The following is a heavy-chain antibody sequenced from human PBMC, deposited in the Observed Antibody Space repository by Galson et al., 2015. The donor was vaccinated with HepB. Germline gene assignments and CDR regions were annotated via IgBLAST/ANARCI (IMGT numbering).Heavy chain of an antibody. Sequence: SVKVSCKASSDTFGTYTLNWVRQAPGQGLEWMGWITADNGYTDYPQKFQGRVTMTTDTPTRTGFLELRSLRSDDTAIYYCARGGMAAIGGPTFDLWGQGTLVTVSS. D-gene: IGHD5-24*01. CDR3: ARGGMAAIGGPTFDL. CDR2: ITADNGYT. J-gene: IGHJ4*02. V-gene: IGHV1-18*01. CDR1: SDTFGTYT.